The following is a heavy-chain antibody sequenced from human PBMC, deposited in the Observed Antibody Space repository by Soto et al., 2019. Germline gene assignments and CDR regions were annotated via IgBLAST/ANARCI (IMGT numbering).Heavy chain of an antibody. D-gene: IGHD4-17*01. CDR1: GFTFDDYA. V-gene: IGHV3-9*01. Sequence: EVQLVESGGGLVQPGRSLRLSCAASGFTFDDYAMHWVRQAPGEGLEWVSGISWNSGRIGYADSVKGRFTISRDNAKNSLYLQMNSLRAEDTALYYCAKSPSYYGDFDYWGQGTLVTVSS. CDR3: AKSPSYYGDFDY. CDR2: ISWNSGRI. J-gene: IGHJ4*02.